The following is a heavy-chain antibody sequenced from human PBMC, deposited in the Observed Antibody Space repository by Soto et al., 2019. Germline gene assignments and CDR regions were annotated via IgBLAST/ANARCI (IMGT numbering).Heavy chain of an antibody. D-gene: IGHD6-19*01. CDR1: GFTFNLCS. J-gene: IGHJ1*01. Sequence: AGGSLRLSCEASGFTFNLCSMNWVRQAPGKGLEWVSYISSSGSTIHYADSVKGRLTISRDNARNSLYLQMNGLRDEDTAIYYCARGDFLTSGWSAEYFQHWGQGTLVTVA. V-gene: IGHV3-48*02. CDR2: ISSSGSTI. CDR3: ARGDFLTSGWSAEYFQH.